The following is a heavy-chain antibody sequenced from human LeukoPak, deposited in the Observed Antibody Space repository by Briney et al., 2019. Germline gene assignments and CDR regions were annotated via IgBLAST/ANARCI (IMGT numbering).Heavy chain of an antibody. CDR1: GGSFSGYY. CDR3: ARGLTGMGPRTAYYDFWSGYYRVLDY. Sequence: SETLSLTCAVYGGSFSGYYWSWIRQPPGKGLEWIVEINHSGSTNYNPSLKSRVTISVDTSKNQFSLKLSSVTAADTAVYYCARGLTGMGPRTAYYDFWSGYYRVLDYWGQGTLVTVSS. V-gene: IGHV4-34*01. D-gene: IGHD3-3*01. CDR2: INHSGST. J-gene: IGHJ4*02.